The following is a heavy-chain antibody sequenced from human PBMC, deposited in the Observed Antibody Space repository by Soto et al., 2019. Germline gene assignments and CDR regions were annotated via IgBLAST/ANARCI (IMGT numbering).Heavy chain of an antibody. D-gene: IGHD3-9*01. CDR1: GFTFSSYG. CDR3: AREHYDVSTGRYSTRYYFAY. CDR2: IWYDGSNK. J-gene: IGHJ4*02. Sequence: QVQLVESGGGVVQPGRSLRLSCAASGFTFSSYGMHWVRQAPGKGLEWVAVIWYDGSNKYYADSVKGRFTISRDNSKNKVYLQMNSERAEDTAVYYCAREHYDVSTGRYSTRYYFAYWGQGTLVTVSS. V-gene: IGHV3-33*01.